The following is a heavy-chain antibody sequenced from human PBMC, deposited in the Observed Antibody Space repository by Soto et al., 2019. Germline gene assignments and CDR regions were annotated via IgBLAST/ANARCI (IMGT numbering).Heavy chain of an antibody. CDR3: AKGNVDPHGGSGILSSYVYYYYMDV. CDR2: ISGSGGST. Sequence: EVQLLESGGGLVQPGGSLRLSCAASGFTFSSYAMSWVRQAPGKGLEWVSAISGSGGSTYYADSVKGRFTISRDNSKNTLFLQMNSLRAEDTAVYYCAKGNVDPHGGSGILSSYVYYYYMDVWGKGTTVTISS. J-gene: IGHJ6*03. D-gene: IGHD3-10*01. V-gene: IGHV3-23*01. CDR1: GFTFSSYA.